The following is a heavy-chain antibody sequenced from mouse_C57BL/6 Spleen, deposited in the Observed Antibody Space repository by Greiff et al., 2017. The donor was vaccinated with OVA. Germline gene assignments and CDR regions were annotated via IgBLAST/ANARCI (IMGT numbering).Heavy chain of an antibody. V-gene: IGHV1-26*01. CDR3: ARPRLWYYGSSWDYAMDY. Sequence: EVQLQQSGPELVKPGASVKISCKASGYTFTDYYMNWVKQSHGKSLEWIGDINPNNGGTSYNQKFKGKATLTVDKSSSTAYMELRSLTSEDSAVYYCARPRLWYYGSSWDYAMDYWGQGTSVTVSS. CDR2: INPNNGGT. D-gene: IGHD1-1*01. CDR1: GYTFTDYY. J-gene: IGHJ4*01.